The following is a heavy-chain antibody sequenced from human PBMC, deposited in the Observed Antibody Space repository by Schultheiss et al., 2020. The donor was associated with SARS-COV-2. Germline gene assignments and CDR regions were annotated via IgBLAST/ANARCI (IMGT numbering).Heavy chain of an antibody. D-gene: IGHD2-21*01. CDR1: GFTFSSYA. CDR2: ISYDGSNK. CDR3: ARDYCGGDCYSDY. V-gene: IGHV3-30*07. Sequence: GESLKISCAASGFTFSSYAMHWVRQAPGKGLEWVAVISYDGSNKYYADSVKGRFTISRDNAKNSLYLQMNSLRAEDTAVYYCARDYCGGDCYSDYWGQGTLVTVSS. J-gene: IGHJ4*02.